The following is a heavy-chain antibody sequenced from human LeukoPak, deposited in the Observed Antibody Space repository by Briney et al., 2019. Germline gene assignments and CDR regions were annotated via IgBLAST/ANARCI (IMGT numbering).Heavy chain of an antibody. CDR2: IRSKAYGGTT. CDR1: GFTFGDYA. V-gene: IGHV3-49*03. D-gene: IGHD4-17*01. J-gene: IGHJ4*02. CDR3: TKVIDYGDFPDY. Sequence: GGSLRLSCTASGFTFGDYAMSWFRQAQGKGLEWVGFIRSKAYGGTTEYAASVKGRFTISRDDSKSIAYLQMNSLKTEDTAVYYCTKVIDYGDFPDYWGQGTLVTVSS.